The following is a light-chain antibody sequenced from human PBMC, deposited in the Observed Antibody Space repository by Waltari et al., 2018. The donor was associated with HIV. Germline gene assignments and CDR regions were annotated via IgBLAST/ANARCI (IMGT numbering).Light chain of an antibody. V-gene: IGLV2-23*02. CDR1: SSDVGTYKL. CDR3: CSYANSSTSFYV. Sequence: QSALTQPASVSGSPGQSITISCTGTSSDVGTYKLVSWYQQPPGEAPQLILFGVSERPSGVSSRFSGSKSGNTASLTISGLQAEDEADYYCCSYANSSTSFYVLGSGTKVTVL. CDR2: GVS. J-gene: IGLJ1*01.